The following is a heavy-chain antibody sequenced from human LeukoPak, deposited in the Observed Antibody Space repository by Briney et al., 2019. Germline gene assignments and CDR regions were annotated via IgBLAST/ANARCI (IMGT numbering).Heavy chain of an antibody. V-gene: IGHV5-51*01. CDR1: GYSFTNYW. D-gene: IGHD1-26*01. J-gene: IGHJ4*02. CDR2: IYPGDSGT. Sequence: GESLKISCKGSGYSFTNYWIGWVRQMPGKGLEWMGIIYPGDSGTRYSPSFQGQVTISADKSISTAYAQWSSLKASDTAMYYCARHQYSGSYFVFDYWGQGTLVTVSS. CDR3: ARHQYSGSYFVFDY.